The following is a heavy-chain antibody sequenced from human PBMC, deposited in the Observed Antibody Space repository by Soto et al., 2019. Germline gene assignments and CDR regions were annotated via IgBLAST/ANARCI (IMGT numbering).Heavy chain of an antibody. V-gene: IGHV1-18*01. CDR1: GYTFTNYG. CDR3: ARDGDSSRWRGWTWFDP. Sequence: QVQLVQSGAEVKEPGASVKVSCKASGYTFTNYGLMWVRQAPGQGLEWMGWIGVHNGDTNYAQNHQGRVTLTIDTSTSTAYMELRSLRPDDTAVYYCARDGDSSRWRGWTWFDPWGQGTLVIVSS. D-gene: IGHD6-13*01. CDR2: IGVHNGDT. J-gene: IGHJ5*02.